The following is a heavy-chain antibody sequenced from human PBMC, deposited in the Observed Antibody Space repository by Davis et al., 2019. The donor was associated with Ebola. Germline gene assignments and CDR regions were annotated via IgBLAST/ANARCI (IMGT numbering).Heavy chain of an antibody. CDR2: IYYSGST. D-gene: IGHD1-14*01. CDR1: GGSISSSSYY. Sequence: MPSETLSLTCTVSGGSISSSSYYWGCIRQPPGKGLEWIGSIYYSGSTYYNPSLKSRVTISVDTSKNQFSLKLSSVTAADTAVYYCARPNPGGWFDPWGQGTLVTVSS. J-gene: IGHJ5*02. V-gene: IGHV4-39*01. CDR3: ARPNPGGWFDP.